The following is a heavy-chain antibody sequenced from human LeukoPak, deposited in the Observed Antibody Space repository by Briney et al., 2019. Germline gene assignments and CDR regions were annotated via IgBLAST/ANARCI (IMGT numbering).Heavy chain of an antibody. CDR2: INSSSSYI. J-gene: IGHJ3*02. CDR3: ARAITMVRGVIVDAFDI. CDR1: GFTCSSYS. V-gene: IGHV3-21*01. D-gene: IGHD3-10*01. Sequence: GGSLRFSCAASGFTCSSYSMKWVRPAQGLGLVWVSSINSSSSYIYYADSVKGRFTISRDNAKNSLYLQMNSLRAEDTAVYYCARAITMVRGVIVDAFDIWGQGTMVTVSS.